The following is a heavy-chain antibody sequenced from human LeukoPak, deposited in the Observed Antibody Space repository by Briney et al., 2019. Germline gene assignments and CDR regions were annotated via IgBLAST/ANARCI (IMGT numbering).Heavy chain of an antibody. CDR3: ARREWLRHERTGYYAFDA. Sequence: GGSLRLSCAASGFTFSRFWMSWVRQAPDKGLEWVANINEDGSEAYYVDSVKGRFTISRDNPKNSVSLQMNSLRAEDTALYYCARREWLRHERTGYYAFDAWGQGTLVTVSS. V-gene: IGHV3-7*01. D-gene: IGHD1-26*01. CDR2: INEDGSEA. J-gene: IGHJ5*02. CDR1: GFTFSRFW.